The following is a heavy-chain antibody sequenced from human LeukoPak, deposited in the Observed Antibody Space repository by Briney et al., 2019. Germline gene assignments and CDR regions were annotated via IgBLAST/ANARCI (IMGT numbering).Heavy chain of an antibody. CDR1: GGSISSYY. CDR3: ARLTITMVRGVTFPGWFDP. Sequence: PSETLSLTCTVSGGSISSYYWSWIRQPPGKGLEWIGYIYTSGSTNYNPSLKSRVTISVDTSKNQFSLKLSSVTAADTAVYYCARLTITMVRGVTFPGWFDPWGQGTLVTVSS. D-gene: IGHD3-10*01. CDR2: IYTSGST. V-gene: IGHV4-4*09. J-gene: IGHJ5*02.